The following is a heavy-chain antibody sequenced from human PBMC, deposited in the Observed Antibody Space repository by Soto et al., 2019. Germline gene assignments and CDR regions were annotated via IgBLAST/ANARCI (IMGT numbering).Heavy chain of an antibody. D-gene: IGHD3-22*01. CDR3: ASRTEDYYDSSGYHSSFDY. CDR1: GGTFSSYA. CDR2: IIPIFGTA. J-gene: IGHJ4*02. Sequence: QVQLVQSGAEVKKPGSSVKVSCKASGGTFSSYAISWVRQAPGQGLEWMGGIIPIFGTANYAQKFQGRVTITADESTSTAYMELSSLRSEDTAVYYCASRTEDYYDSSGYHSSFDYWGQGTLVTVSS. V-gene: IGHV1-69*01.